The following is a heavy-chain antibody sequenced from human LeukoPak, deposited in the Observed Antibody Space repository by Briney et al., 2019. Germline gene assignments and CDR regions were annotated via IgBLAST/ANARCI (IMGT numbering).Heavy chain of an antibody. D-gene: IGHD3-22*01. J-gene: IGHJ4*02. Sequence: GGSLRLSCAASGFTFSSYSMNWVRQAPGKGLEWVSYISSSSSTIYYADSVKGRFTISRDNAKNSLYLQMNSLRAEDTAVYYCARDSPYYYDSSGYVYFDYWGQGTLVTVSS. CDR1: GFTFSSYS. CDR2: ISSSSSTI. CDR3: ARDSPYYYDSSGYVYFDY. V-gene: IGHV3-48*04.